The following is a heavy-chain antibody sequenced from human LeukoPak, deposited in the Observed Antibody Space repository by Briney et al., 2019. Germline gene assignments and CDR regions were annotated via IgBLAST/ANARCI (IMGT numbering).Heavy chain of an antibody. D-gene: IGHD7-27*01. Sequence: ASVKVSCKVPGYTLTELSMHWVRQAPGKGLEWVGGFDPEDGETIYAQKFQGRVTMTEDTSTDTAYMELSSLRSEDTAVYYCATGDGYYYYGMDVWGQGTTVTVSS. CDR3: ATGDGYYYYGMDV. J-gene: IGHJ6*02. CDR2: FDPEDGET. CDR1: GYTLTELS. V-gene: IGHV1-24*01.